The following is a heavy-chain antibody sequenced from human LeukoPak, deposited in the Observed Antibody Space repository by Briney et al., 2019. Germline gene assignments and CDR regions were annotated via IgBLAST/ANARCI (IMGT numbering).Heavy chain of an antibody. Sequence: GRSLRLSCAASGFTFSSYAMHWVRQAPGKGLEWVAVISYDGSNKYYADSVKGRFTISRDNSKNTLYLQMNSLRAEDTAVYYCARDYGRGEVTPFDYWGQGTLVTVSS. CDR3: ARDYGRGEVTPFDY. CDR2: ISYDGSNK. J-gene: IGHJ4*02. CDR1: GFTFSSYA. D-gene: IGHD3-10*01. V-gene: IGHV3-30*04.